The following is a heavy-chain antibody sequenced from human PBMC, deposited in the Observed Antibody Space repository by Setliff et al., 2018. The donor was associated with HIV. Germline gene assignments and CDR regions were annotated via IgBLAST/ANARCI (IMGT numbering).Heavy chain of an antibody. CDR2: IFSSGTT. CDR1: GGSISSYC. J-gene: IGHJ5*02. V-gene: IGHV4-59*12. CDR3: ARDRHSSGLGSYGP. Sequence: SETLSLTCTVSGGSISSYCWNWIRQSPGRGLEWIGFIFSSGTTDYKPSLKGRVAISVDTSRNQFSLRVTSVTAADTAVYFCARDRHSSGLGSYGPWGPGILVTVSS. D-gene: IGHD3-10*01.